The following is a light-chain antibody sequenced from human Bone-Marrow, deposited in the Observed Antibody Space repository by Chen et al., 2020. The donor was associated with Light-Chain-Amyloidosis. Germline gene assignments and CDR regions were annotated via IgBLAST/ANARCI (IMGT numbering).Light chain of an antibody. J-gene: IGKJ4*01. V-gene: IGKV3-20*01. CDR1: QTISSNY. CDR3: QQYGTSPLT. Sequence: EIVLTQSPDTLSLSPGEGANLSCRASQTISSNYLTWYQQKFGQAPRLLIYGSSSRATGIPYRFTGSGSGTDFTLTINRLEPEDFAMYYCQQYGTSPLTFGGGTKVEIK. CDR2: GSS.